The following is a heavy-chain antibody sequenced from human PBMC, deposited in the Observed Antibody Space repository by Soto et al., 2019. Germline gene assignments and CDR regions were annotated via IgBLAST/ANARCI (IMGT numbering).Heavy chain of an antibody. Sequence: QVQLVQSGAEVKNPGASVKVSCKASGYTFTRYGIVWARQAPGQGLEWMGWINTYNGNTNYAQNVQGRVTLTTDTSTSTAYMGLRSLRSNDTAIYYCAMVDVYVTPSPQDVWGQGTTVIVSS. J-gene: IGHJ6*02. CDR1: GYTFTRYG. CDR2: INTYNGNT. V-gene: IGHV1-18*01. D-gene: IGHD3-16*01. CDR3: AMVDVYVTPSPQDV.